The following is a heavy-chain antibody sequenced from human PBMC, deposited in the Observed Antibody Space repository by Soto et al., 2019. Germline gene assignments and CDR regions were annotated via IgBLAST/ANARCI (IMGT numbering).Heavy chain of an antibody. J-gene: IGHJ3*02. D-gene: IGHD5-12*01. Sequence: EVQLVESGGGLVQSGTSLRLSCATSGFSFNDYAMHWIRQVPGKGLEWVSGISWHSGSIAYADSVKGRFTISRDNANNSLYLQMNSLRPEDTALYYCAKDMSTSGYHLGSPFDISGQGTMVTVSS. CDR1: GFSFNDYA. CDR3: AKDMSTSGYHLGSPFDI. V-gene: IGHV3-9*01. CDR2: ISWHSGSI.